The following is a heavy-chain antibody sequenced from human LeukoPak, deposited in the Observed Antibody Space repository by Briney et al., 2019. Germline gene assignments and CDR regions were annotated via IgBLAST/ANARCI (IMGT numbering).Heavy chain of an antibody. CDR3: AKNRGNFHLAELDH. CDR1: GFTFSSYA. J-gene: IGHJ4*02. D-gene: IGHD1-26*01. V-gene: IGHV3-23*01. CDR2: TYGNGDDT. Sequence: PGGSLRLSCAASGFTFSSYAMHWVRQAPGKGLEWVAATYGNGDDTRYADSVKGRFTLSRDNSKNTVSLQMNSLRGEDTAIYYCAKNRGNFHLAELDHWGQGTLVTVSS.